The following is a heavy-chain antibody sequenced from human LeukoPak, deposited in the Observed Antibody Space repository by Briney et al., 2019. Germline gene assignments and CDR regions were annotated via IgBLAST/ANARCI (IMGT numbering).Heavy chain of an antibody. J-gene: IGHJ6*02. CDR2: IRKKANSYTT. D-gene: IGHD3-10*01. Sequence: GGSLRLSCEASGFTFSDHYMDWVRQAPGKGPEWVGRIRKKANSYTTDYAASVKGRFTISRDDSNNSLYLQMSSLKTEDTAIYYCTRLMFRGGFHAMDVWGQGTMVTVTS. CDR3: TRLMFRGGFHAMDV. CDR1: GFTFSDHY. V-gene: IGHV3-72*01.